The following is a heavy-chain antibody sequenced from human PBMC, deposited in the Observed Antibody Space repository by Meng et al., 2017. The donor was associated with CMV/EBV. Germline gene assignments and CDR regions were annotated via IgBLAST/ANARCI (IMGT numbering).Heavy chain of an antibody. J-gene: IGHJ4*02. CDR1: GGSVSSGSYY. V-gene: IGHV4-61*01. CDR2: IYYSGST. D-gene: IGHD4-23*01. CDR3: ARTPMVVTPYYFDY. Sequence: SGGSVSSGSYYWSWIRQPPGKGLEWIGYIYYSGSTNHNPSLKSRVTISVDTSKNQFSLKLSSVTAADTAVYYCARTPMVVTPYYFDYWGQGTLVTVSS.